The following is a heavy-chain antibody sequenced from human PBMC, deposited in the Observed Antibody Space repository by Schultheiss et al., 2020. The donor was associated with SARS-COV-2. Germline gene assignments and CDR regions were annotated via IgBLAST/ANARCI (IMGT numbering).Heavy chain of an antibody. Sequence: SETLSLTCTVSGGSMSDYYWTWIRQPTGRELEWIGYIYYSGTTDGNPSLRSRVTISLDTSNNQFSLRLRSVTAADTAVYYCAREVLGYGRQFDYWGQGTLVTVSS. D-gene: IGHD4-17*01. V-gene: IGHV4-59*01. CDR3: AREVLGYGRQFDY. J-gene: IGHJ4*02. CDR1: GGSMSDYY. CDR2: IYYSGTT.